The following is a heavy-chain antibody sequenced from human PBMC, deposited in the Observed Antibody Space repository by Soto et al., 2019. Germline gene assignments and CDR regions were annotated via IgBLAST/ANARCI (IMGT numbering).Heavy chain of an antibody. CDR2: SVPTLGMA. J-gene: IGHJ4*02. CDR1: GDTFTDHT. CDR3: ASGDCSGGRCYSDFDF. Sequence: QVHLVQSGAEVKKPGSSLKVSCKASGDTFTDHTVTWVRQAPGQGLEWMGRSVPTLGMANYAQTFQGRVTITADTSMTTAYLELTGVTSDDSGVYYCASGDCSGGRCYSDFDFWGQGTLVTVSS. D-gene: IGHD2-15*01. V-gene: IGHV1-69*02.